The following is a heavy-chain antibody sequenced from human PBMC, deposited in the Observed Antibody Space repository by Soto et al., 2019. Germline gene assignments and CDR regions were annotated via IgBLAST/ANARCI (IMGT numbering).Heavy chain of an antibody. J-gene: IGHJ6*02. CDR3: AKEWKPIVATTLDYYYYGVDV. V-gene: IGHV3-30*18. Sequence: HPGGSLRLSCAASGFTFSSYGMHWVRQAPGKGLEWVAVISYDGSNKYYADSVKGRFTISRDNSKNTLYLQMNSLRAEDTAVYYCAKEWKPIVATTLDYYYYGVDVWGQGTTVTGSS. CDR2: ISYDGSNK. CDR1: GFTFSSYG. D-gene: IGHD5-12*01.